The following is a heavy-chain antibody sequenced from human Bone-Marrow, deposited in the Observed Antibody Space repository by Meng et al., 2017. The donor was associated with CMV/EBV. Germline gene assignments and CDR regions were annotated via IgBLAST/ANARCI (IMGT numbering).Heavy chain of an antibody. CDR1: GYTFTGYY. V-gene: IGHV1-2*07. J-gene: IGHJ4*02. CDR2: INSRSGVT. D-gene: IGHD5-18*01. Sequence: ASVKVSCKASGYTFTGYYLHWVRQVPGQGLEWMGWINSRSGVTKYAHKFQGRVSMTRDTSMEVSRLTSDDTAVYYCARGSDRYGSSLSDWGQGTLVTVSS. CDR3: ARGSDRYGSSLSD.